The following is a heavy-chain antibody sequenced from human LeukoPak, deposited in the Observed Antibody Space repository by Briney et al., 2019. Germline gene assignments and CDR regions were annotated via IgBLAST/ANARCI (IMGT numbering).Heavy chain of an antibody. CDR1: GITLSNYA. CDR2: ISDSGGRT. D-gene: IGHD2-15*01. J-gene: IGHJ4*02. Sequence: GGSLRLSCAVSGITLSNYAMSWVRQASGKGLEWVAGISDSGGRTNYADSVKGRFTISRDNPKNTLYLQMNSLRAEDTAVYFCAKRGVVIRDILVGFHKEAYYFDSWGQGALVPVSS. CDR3: AKRGVVIRDILVGFHKEAYYFDS. V-gene: IGHV3-23*01.